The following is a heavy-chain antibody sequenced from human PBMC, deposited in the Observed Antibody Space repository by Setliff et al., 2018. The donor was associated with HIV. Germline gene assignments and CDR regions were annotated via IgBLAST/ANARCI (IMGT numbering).Heavy chain of an antibody. V-gene: IGHV1-2*06. CDR3: ARDTAIGWYGESKMSDF. Sequence: GASVKVSCKASGYTFTDYYIHWVRQAPGQGLEWMGRINPNNGGTNYAQKFQGRVTMTRDTSISTAYMELSRLRSDDTAVYYCARDTAIGWYGESKMSDFWGQGTLVTVSS. CDR1: GYTFTDYY. D-gene: IGHD3-10*01. CDR2: INPNNGGT. J-gene: IGHJ4*02.